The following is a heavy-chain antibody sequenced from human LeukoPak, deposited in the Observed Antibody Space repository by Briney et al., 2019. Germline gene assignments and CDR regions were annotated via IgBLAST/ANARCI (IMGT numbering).Heavy chain of an antibody. CDR2: ISGSGGRT. D-gene: IGHD1-26*01. J-gene: IGHJ4*02. Sequence: PGGSLRLSCAASGFTFSSYAMSWVRQAPGKGLEWVSAISGSGGRTYHADSVKGRFTISRDNSKNTLYLQMNSLRAEDTAVYYRAKGGESYRTGLDYWGQGTLVTVSS. V-gene: IGHV3-23*01. CDR3: AKGGESYRTGLDY. CDR1: GFTFSSYA.